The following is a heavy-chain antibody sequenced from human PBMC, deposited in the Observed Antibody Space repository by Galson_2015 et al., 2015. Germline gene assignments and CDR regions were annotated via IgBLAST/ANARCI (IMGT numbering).Heavy chain of an antibody. CDR2: INAGNGNT. Sequence: SVKVSCKASGYTFTSYDMHWVRRAPGQRLEWMGWINAGNGNTKYSQKFQGRVTITRDTSASTAYMELTNLRSEDTAVYYCARYYGSGSYDYWGQGTLVTVSS. D-gene: IGHD3-10*01. CDR1: GYTFTSYD. J-gene: IGHJ4*02. V-gene: IGHV1-3*01. CDR3: ARYYGSGSYDY.